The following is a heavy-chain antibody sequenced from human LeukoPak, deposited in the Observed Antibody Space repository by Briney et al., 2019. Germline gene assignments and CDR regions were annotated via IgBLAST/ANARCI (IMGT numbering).Heavy chain of an antibody. CDR1: GGSISGYY. Sequence: PSETLSLTCTVSGGSISGYYWSWIRQPPGKGLEWIGSIYYSGSTNCNPSLKSRVTISVDTSKNQFSLKVTSVTAADTAVYYCARNRGAYSSEAFDIWGQGTMVTVSS. D-gene: IGHD5-18*01. CDR2: IYYSGST. V-gene: IGHV4-59*08. J-gene: IGHJ3*02. CDR3: ARNRGAYSSEAFDI.